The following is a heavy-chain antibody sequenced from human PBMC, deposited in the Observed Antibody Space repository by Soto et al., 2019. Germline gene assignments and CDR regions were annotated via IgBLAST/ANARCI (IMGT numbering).Heavy chain of an antibody. Sequence: QLQLQESGPGLVKPAETLSLTCTVSGGSISSSSYYWGWIRQPPGKGLEWIGSIYYSGSTYYNPSLTSRVTISVDTSKNQFSLKLSSVTAADTAVYYCAREDLLLGYSYGTWGQGTLVTVSS. CDR3: AREDLLLGYSYGT. D-gene: IGHD5-18*01. V-gene: IGHV4-39*02. CDR1: GGSISSSSYY. J-gene: IGHJ5*02. CDR2: IYYSGST.